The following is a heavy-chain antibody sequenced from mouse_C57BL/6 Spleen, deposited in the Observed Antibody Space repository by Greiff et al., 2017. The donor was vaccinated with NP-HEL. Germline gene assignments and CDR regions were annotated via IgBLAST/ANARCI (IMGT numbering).Heavy chain of an antibody. CDR1: GYTFTDYE. V-gene: IGHV1-15*01. D-gene: IGHD2-1*01. CDR3: TRSIDGNYDY. CDR2: IDPETGGT. Sequence: QVQLQQSGAELVRPGASVTLSCKASGYTFTDYEMHWVKQTPVHGLEWIGAIDPETGGTAYNQKFKGKAILTADKSSSTAYMELRSLTSEDSAVYYCTRSIDGNYDYWGQGTTLTVSS. J-gene: IGHJ2*01.